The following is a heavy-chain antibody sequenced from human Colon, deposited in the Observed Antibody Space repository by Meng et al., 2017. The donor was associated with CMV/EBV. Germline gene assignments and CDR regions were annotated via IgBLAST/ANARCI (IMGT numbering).Heavy chain of an antibody. D-gene: IGHD2-2*01. Sequence: GESLKISCSASGFTFNIYSMNWVRQAPGKGLEWVSYISSSGSTIYYADSVKGRFTISRDNAKNSLYLQMNSLRAEDTAVYYCAREKVVRFWFDPWGQGTLVTVSS. CDR2: ISSSGSTI. CDR1: GFTFNIYS. CDR3: AREKVVRFWFDP. J-gene: IGHJ5*02. V-gene: IGHV3-48*04.